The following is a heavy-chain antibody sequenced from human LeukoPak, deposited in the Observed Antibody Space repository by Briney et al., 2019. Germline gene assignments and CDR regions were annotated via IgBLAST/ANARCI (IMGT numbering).Heavy chain of an antibody. V-gene: IGHV3-7*01. Sequence: GGSLRLSCAASGFTFSSYWMSWVRQAPGKGLEWVANIKEDGSEKYYVDSLKGRFTISRDNAKNLLFLQMNSLRAEDTAVYYCARLLLSRTFDYWGQGDLVTVSS. CDR2: IKEDGSEK. CDR3: ARLLLSRTFDY. D-gene: IGHD3-10*01. CDR1: GFTFSSYW. J-gene: IGHJ4*02.